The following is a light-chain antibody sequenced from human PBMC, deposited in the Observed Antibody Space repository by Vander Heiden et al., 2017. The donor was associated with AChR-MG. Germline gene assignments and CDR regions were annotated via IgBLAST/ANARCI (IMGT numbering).Light chain of an antibody. Sequence: QSALTQPRPVSGSPGQSVTISCTGTSSDVGGYNYVSWYQQHPGKAPKLMIYDVTERPSGVPDRFSGSKSGNTASLTISGLQAEDEADYYCCSYAGSYTWVCGGGTKLTVL. CDR2: DVT. J-gene: IGLJ3*02. CDR1: SSDVGGYNY. V-gene: IGLV2-11*01. CDR3: CSYAGSYTWV.